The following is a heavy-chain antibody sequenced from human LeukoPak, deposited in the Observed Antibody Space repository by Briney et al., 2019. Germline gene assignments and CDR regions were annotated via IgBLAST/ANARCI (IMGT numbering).Heavy chain of an antibody. Sequence: PGGSLRLSCAASGFTFSNAWMSWVRQAPGKGLEWIGYIYYSGSTNYNPSLKSRVTISVDTSKNQFSLKLSSVTAADTAVYYGAREGGGREGYSYGFDYHAFDIWGQGTMVTVSS. CDR2: IYYSGST. CDR1: GFTFSNAW. CDR3: AREGGGREGYSYGFDYHAFDI. V-gene: IGHV4-59*01. J-gene: IGHJ3*02. D-gene: IGHD5-18*01.